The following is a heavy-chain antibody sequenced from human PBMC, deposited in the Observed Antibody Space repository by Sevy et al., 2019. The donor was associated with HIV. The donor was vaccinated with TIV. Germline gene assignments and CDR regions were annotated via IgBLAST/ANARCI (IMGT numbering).Heavy chain of an antibody. Sequence: GESLKISCAVSGFTFRNFWMSWVRQAPGKGLEWVANIRQDGSEKYYVDSVRGRFTISRDNAKNSRFLQLNSLRADDTAIYYCAKSYFGSGTSYGMDLWGRGTTVTVSS. CDR1: GFTFRNFW. J-gene: IGHJ6*02. D-gene: IGHD3-10*01. V-gene: IGHV3-7*01. CDR2: IRQDGSEK. CDR3: AKSYFGSGTSYGMDL.